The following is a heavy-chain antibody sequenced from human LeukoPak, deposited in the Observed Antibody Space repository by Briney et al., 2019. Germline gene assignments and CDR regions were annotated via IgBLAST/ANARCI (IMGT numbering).Heavy chain of an antibody. D-gene: IGHD5-24*01. V-gene: IGHV3-21*01. CDR1: GFTFSIYS. Sequence: GGSLRLSCAASGFTFSIYSMNWVRQAPGKRLEWVSSISSSSSYIYYADSVKGRFTISRDNAKNSLYLQMNSLRAEDTAMYYCARDARRDGYNPFDYWGQGTLVTVSS. CDR3: ARDARRDGYNPFDY. CDR2: ISSSSSYI. J-gene: IGHJ4*02.